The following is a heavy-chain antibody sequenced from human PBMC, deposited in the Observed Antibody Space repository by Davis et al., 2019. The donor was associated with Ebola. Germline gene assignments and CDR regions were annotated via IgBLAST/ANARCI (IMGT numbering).Heavy chain of an antibody. CDR1: DGSFGGYF. CDR3: AKKGREYCSSSSCPPDALDV. CDR2: ISYDGNNQ. J-gene: IGHJ3*01. D-gene: IGHD2-2*01. V-gene: IGHV3-30-3*01. Sequence: GGSLRLSCAVYDGSFGGYFWSWIRQAPGKELQWVAVISYDGNNQNYADSVKGRFTISRDNSKNTLHLQMNSLTSEDTAVYYCAKKGREYCSSSSCPPDALDVWGPGTVVTVSS.